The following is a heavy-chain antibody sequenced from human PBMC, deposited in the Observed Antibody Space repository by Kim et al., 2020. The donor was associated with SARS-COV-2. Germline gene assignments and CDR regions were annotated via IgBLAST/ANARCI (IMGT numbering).Heavy chain of an antibody. CDR1: GFTFSGSA. CDR3: TIGYCSGGTCYTRFDP. D-gene: IGHD2-15*01. Sequence: GGSLRLSCAASGFTFSGSALHWVRQASGKGLEWVGRIKNKGNTYATGYVASVKGRFTISRDDSKNTAYLQMNSLKSEDTAVYFCTIGYCSGGTCYTRFDPWGQEPWSASPQ. J-gene: IGHJ5*02. V-gene: IGHV3-73*01. CDR2: IKNKGNTYAT.